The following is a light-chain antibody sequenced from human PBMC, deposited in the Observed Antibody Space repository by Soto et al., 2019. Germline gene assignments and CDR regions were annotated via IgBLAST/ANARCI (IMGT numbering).Light chain of an antibody. CDR1: QGISSY. J-gene: IGKJ1*01. CDR2: AAS. Sequence: AIRMTQSPSSLSASTGDRVTITCRASQGISSYLDWYQQKPGKAPKLLIYAASTLQSGVPSRFSGSGSGTDFTLTSSCLQSEDFATYYCQQYYSYPLTCGQWTKVEIK. V-gene: IGKV1-8*01. CDR3: QQYYSYPLT.